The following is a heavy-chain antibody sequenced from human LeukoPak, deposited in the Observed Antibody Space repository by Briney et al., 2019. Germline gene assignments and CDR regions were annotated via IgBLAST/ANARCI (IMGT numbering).Heavy chain of an antibody. CDR3: AKGVEIWSGYSGYDYFDY. D-gene: IGHD5-12*01. Sequence: PGRSLRLSCAASGFTFSSYAMSWVRQAPGKGLGWVSAISGSGGSTYYADSVKGRFSISRDNSKNTLYLQMNSLRAEDTAVYYCAKGVEIWSGYSGYDYFDYWGQGTLVTVSS. CDR1: GFTFSSYA. V-gene: IGHV3-23*01. J-gene: IGHJ4*02. CDR2: ISGSGGST.